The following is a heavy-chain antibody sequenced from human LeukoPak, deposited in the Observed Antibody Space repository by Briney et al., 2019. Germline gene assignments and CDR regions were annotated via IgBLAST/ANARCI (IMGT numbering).Heavy chain of an antibody. D-gene: IGHD2-2*01. V-gene: IGHV4-38-2*02. CDR1: NYSISSDYY. J-gene: IGHJ3*02. CDR3: ASERRTMPHAFDI. Sequence: SETLSLTCIVSNYSISSDYYWGWIRQPPGKGLEWIGSIHHSGRTYYNPSLKSRVTISVDTSKNQFSLKLSSVTAADTAVYYCASERRTMPHAFDIWGQGTMVTVSS. CDR2: IHHSGRT.